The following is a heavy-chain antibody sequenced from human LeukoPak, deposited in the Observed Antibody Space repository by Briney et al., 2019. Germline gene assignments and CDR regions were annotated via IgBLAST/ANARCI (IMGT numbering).Heavy chain of an antibody. J-gene: IGHJ4*02. V-gene: IGHV3-21*01. CDR2: ISTSSTHI. CDR1: GSTFSTSS. Sequence: GGSLRLSCAASGSTFSTSSMNWVRQAPGKGLEWVSSISTSSTHIFYADSVKGRFTISRDNAKNSLYLQMNSLRAEDTAMYYCARGSNGVCYDWGQGTLVTVSS. D-gene: IGHD2-8*01. CDR3: ARGSNGVCYD.